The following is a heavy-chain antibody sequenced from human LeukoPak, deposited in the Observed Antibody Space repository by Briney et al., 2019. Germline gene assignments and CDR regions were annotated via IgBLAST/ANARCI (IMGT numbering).Heavy chain of an antibody. D-gene: IGHD3-22*01. CDR3: ARHHYDSSGYYFYYYYYMDV. CDR1: GYNFTSYW. Sequence: GESLKISCKGSGYNFTSYWIGWVRQVPGKGLEWMGIIYPGDSDTRYSPSLQGQVTISADKSSSTAYLQWSSLKASDTAMYYCARHHYDSSGYYFYYYYYMDVWGKGTTVTVSS. J-gene: IGHJ6*03. V-gene: IGHV5-51*01. CDR2: IYPGDSDT.